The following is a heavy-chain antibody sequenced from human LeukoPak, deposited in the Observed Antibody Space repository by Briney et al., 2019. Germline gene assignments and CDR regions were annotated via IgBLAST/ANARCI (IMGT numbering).Heavy chain of an antibody. CDR1: GFTFSSYA. J-gene: IGHJ4*02. CDR3: AKDWYNSLNYFDY. Sequence: GGSLRLSCAASGFTFSSYAMSWVRQAPGKGLEWVSAISATASNTYYADSVKGRFTISRDNSKSTLYLQMNSLRVDDTAVYYCAKDWYNSLNYFDYWGQGSLVTVSS. CDR2: ISATASNT. D-gene: IGHD1-1*01. V-gene: IGHV3-23*01.